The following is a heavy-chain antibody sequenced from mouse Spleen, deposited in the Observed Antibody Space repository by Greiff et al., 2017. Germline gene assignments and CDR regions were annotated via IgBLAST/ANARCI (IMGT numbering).Heavy chain of an antibody. Sequence: QVHVKQSGPELVKPGASVKISCKASGYAFSSSWMNWVKQRPGKGLEWIGRIYPGDGDTNYNGKFKGKATLTADKSSSTAYMQLSSLTSEDSAVYFCASETGTWGFAYWGQGTLVTVSA. CDR2: IYPGDGDT. J-gene: IGHJ3*01. CDR1: GYAFSSSW. D-gene: IGHD4-1*01. V-gene: IGHV1-82*01. CDR3: ASETGTWGFAY.